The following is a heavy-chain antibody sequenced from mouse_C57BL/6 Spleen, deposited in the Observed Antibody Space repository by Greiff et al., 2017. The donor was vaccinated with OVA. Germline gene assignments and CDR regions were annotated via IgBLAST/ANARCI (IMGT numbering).Heavy chain of an antibody. Sequence: VQLQQPGAELVMPGASVKLSCKASGYTFTSYWMHWVKQRPGQGLEWIGEIDPSDSYTNYNQKFKGKSTLTVDKSSSTAYMQLSSLTSEDSAVYYCARRGNTVVATRGVFDYWGQGTTLTVSS. J-gene: IGHJ2*01. CDR1: GYTFTSYW. V-gene: IGHV1-69*01. CDR3: ARRGNTVVATRGVFDY. D-gene: IGHD1-1*01. CDR2: IDPSDSYT.